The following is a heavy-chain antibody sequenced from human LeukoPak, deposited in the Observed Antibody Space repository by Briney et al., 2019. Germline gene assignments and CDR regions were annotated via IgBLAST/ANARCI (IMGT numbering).Heavy chain of an antibody. CDR1: GFTVSSNY. V-gene: IGHV3-66*01. D-gene: IGHD6-6*01. Sequence: PGGSLRLSCAASGFTVSSNYISWVRQAPGKGLEWVSVIYGGGSTYYADSVKGRFTISRDNSKNTLYLQMNSLRAEDTAVYYCARDFGSSTRTDYWGQGTLVTVSS. CDR2: IYGGGST. J-gene: IGHJ4*02. CDR3: ARDFGSSTRTDY.